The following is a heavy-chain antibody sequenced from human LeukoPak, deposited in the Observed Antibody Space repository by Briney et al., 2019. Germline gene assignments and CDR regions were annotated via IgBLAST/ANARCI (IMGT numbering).Heavy chain of an antibody. J-gene: IGHJ4*02. Sequence: SETLSLTCTVSGGSISSGDYYWSWIRQPPGKGLEWIGYIYYSGSTYYNPSLKSRVTISVDTSKNQFSLKLSSVTAADTAVYYCARERGSIYDILTGDGIDYWGQGTLVTVSS. CDR2: IYYSGST. CDR1: GGSISSGDYY. V-gene: IGHV4-30-4*01. D-gene: IGHD3-9*01. CDR3: ARERGSIYDILTGDGIDY.